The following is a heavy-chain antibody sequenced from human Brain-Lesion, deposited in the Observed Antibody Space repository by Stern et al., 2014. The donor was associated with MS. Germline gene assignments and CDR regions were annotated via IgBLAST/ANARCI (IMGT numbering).Heavy chain of an antibody. Sequence: EVQLVQSGAEVKKPGESLKISCKGSGYRFTNNLIGRVRQMPGKGLEWMGIIWPVDSDTGSSPSFQGQVTISADKSISTAYLQWSSLQASDTAMYYCARRGDSSSSGFDYWGQGTLVIVSS. J-gene: IGHJ4*02. D-gene: IGHD6-6*01. CDR1: GYRFTNNL. CDR2: IWPVDSDT. V-gene: IGHV5-51*01. CDR3: ARRGDSSSSGFDY.